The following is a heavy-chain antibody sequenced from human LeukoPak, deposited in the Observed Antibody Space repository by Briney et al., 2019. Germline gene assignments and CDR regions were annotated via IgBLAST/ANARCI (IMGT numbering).Heavy chain of an antibody. V-gene: IGHV1-18*01. CDR3: AAVTEPNYYYYGMDV. CDR1: GYTFTSYG. D-gene: IGHD4-17*01. J-gene: IGHJ6*02. CDR2: ISAYNGNT. Sequence: ASVKVSCKASGYTFTSYGISWVRQAPGQGLEWMGWISAYNGNTNYAQKLQGRVTMTTDTSTSTAYMELRGLRSDDTAVYYCAAVTEPNYYYYGMDVWGQGTTVTVSS.